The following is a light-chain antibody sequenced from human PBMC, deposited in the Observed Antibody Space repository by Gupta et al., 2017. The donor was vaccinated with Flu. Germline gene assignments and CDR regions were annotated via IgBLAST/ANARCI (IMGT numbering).Light chain of an antibody. Sequence: VTISCTRDSGSIASNSVQWYQQRPGSSPTSVIYEDNQRHSGVPDRFSFSIDSPSNSASLTISGLTTEDEGDYYCQSYDTNNHVIFGGGTKLTVL. V-gene: IGLV6-57*01. CDR1: SGSIASNS. CDR3: QSYDTNNHVI. CDR2: EDN. J-gene: IGLJ2*01.